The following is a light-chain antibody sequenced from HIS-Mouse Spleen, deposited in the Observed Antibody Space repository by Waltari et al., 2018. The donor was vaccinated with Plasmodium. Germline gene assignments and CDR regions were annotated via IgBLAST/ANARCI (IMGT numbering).Light chain of an antibody. CDR3: QQRSNWPSLT. CDR2: GAS. V-gene: IGKV3-15*01. CDR1: QRVSSN. Sequence: EIVMTQSPATLSVSPGERATLSCRASQRVSSNLACYQQKPGQAPRLLIYGASTRATGIPARFSGSGSGTEFTLTISSLQSEDFAVDYCQQRSNWPSLTFGGGTKVEIK. J-gene: IGKJ4*01.